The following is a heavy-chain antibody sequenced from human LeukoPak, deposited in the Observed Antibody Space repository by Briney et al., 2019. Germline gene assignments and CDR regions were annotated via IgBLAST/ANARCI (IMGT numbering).Heavy chain of an antibody. Sequence: SETLSLTCTVSGGSISSSSYYWGWIRQPPGKGLEWIGSTYYSGSTYYNPSLKSRVTISVDTSKNQFSLKLSSVTAADTAVYYCARLLWFGEFVFDYWGQGTLVTVSS. V-gene: IGHV4-39*01. J-gene: IGHJ4*02. CDR3: ARLLWFGEFVFDY. CDR1: GGSISSSSYY. CDR2: TYYSGST. D-gene: IGHD3-10*01.